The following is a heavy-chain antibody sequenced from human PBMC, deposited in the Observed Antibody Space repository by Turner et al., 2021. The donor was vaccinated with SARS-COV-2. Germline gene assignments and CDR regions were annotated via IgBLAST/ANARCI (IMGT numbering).Heavy chain of an antibody. Sequence: QLQLQESGPGLVKASETLSLTCTVSGASIGSSRNYWGWIRQPPGKGLEWIGSINYSGRTYYKSSLKSRVTISVDTSKNQISLKLSTVTAAYTAKYYCARHDSRITNIIVVPRNWFDPWGQGTLVTVSS. CDR2: INYSGRT. D-gene: IGHD3-22*01. J-gene: IGHJ5*02. V-gene: IGHV4-39*01. CDR3: ARHDSRITNIIVVPRNWFDP. CDR1: GASIGSSRNY.